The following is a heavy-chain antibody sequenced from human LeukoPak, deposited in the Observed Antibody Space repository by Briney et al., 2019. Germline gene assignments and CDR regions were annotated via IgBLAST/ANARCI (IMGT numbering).Heavy chain of an antibody. J-gene: IGHJ3*02. D-gene: IGHD3-9*01. CDR3: ARDWLFGSFDI. CDR2: ISYSGTT. V-gene: IGHV4-39*02. Sequence: ETLSLTCTVSDDSISSSSHFWGWIRQPPGKGLEWIGSISYSGTTYYNPSLKSRVTISVDTSKNRFSLNLSSVTAADTAVYYCARDWLFGSFDIGGKGKRFTVSS. CDR1: DDSISSSSHF.